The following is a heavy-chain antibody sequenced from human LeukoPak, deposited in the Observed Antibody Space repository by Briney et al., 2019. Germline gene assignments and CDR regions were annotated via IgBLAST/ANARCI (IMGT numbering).Heavy chain of an antibody. CDR2: ISYDGSNK. Sequence: GGSLRLSCAASGFTFSSYTMNWVRQAPGKGLEWVAVISYDGSNKYYANSVKGRFTISGDNSKNTLYLQMNSLRAEDTAVYYCAKGGYYDSSGYGLIDYWGQGTLVTVSS. D-gene: IGHD3-22*01. J-gene: IGHJ4*02. V-gene: IGHV3-30*18. CDR3: AKGGYYDSSGYGLIDY. CDR1: GFTFSSYT.